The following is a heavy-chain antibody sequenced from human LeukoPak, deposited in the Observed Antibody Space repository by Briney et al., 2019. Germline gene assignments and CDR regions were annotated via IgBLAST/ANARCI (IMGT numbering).Heavy chain of an antibody. CDR2: MSFDGSHE. CDR1: GLTFSNSA. D-gene: IGHD2-15*01. J-gene: IGHJ4*02. CDR3: ARRYCSGGTCYFFDY. V-gene: IGHV3-30*14. Sequence: GGSLRLSCVASGLTFSNSAMHWVRQAPGKGLEWVAIMSFDGSHERYGDSVKGRFTLSRDNSKNTLYLQMNSLRAEDTAVYYCARRYCSGGTCYFFDYWGQGTLVTVSS.